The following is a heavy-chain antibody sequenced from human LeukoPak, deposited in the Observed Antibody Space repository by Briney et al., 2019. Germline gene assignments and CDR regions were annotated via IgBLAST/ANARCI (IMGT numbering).Heavy chain of an antibody. Sequence: ASVKVSCKASGYTFTNYYMHWVRQAPGQGLEWMGIINPSGASTSYAQKFQGRVSMTRDTSTSTFYMELSSLRSEDTAVYYCARDRHGSGTYNYYGMDVWGQGTTVTVSS. D-gene: IGHD3-10*01. CDR3: ARDRHGSGTYNYYGMDV. CDR1: GYTFTNYY. J-gene: IGHJ6*02. CDR2: INPSGAST. V-gene: IGHV1-46*01.